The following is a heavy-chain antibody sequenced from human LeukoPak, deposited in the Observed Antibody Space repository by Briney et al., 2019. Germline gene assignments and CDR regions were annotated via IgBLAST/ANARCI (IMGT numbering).Heavy chain of an antibody. V-gene: IGHV3-66*01. D-gene: IGHD2-15*01. CDR2: IYSGGST. CDR1: GFTASSNY. Sequence: GGSLRLSCAASGFTASSNYMSWVRQAPGKGLEWVSVIYSGGSTYYADSVKGRFTISRDNSKNTLYLQMNSLRAEDTAVYYCARDCSGGSCYDYWGQGTLVTVSS. J-gene: IGHJ4*02. CDR3: ARDCSGGSCYDY.